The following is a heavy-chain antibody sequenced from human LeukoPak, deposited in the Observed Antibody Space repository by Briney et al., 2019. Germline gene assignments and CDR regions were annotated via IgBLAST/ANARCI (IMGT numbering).Heavy chain of an antibody. CDR1: GGSIGSYY. CDR2: IYYSGST. V-gene: IGHV4-59*01. J-gene: IGHJ4*02. CDR3: AREVVTGTTDY. Sequence: SETLFLTCTVSGGSIGSYYWSWIRQPPGKGLEWIGYIYYSGSTNYNPSLKSRVTISVDTSKNQFSLKLSSVTAADTAVYYCAREVVTGTTDYWGQGTLVTVSS. D-gene: IGHD1-7*01.